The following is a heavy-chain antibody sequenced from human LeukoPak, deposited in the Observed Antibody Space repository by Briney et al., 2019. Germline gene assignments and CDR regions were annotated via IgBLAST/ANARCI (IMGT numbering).Heavy chain of an antibody. V-gene: IGHV3-7*03. CDR3: ARSGPQAPDCYHY. Sequence: GVSLRLSCTASGFTFGTYWMTWVRQAPGKGLEWVASINQDENHRHYVPAARGRFTISRDNAKNSLLLQMNSLTAEDTAIYYCARSGPQAPDCYHYWGQGTQVTVSS. D-gene: IGHD2-21*02. CDR2: INQDENHR. CDR1: GFTFGTYW. J-gene: IGHJ4*02.